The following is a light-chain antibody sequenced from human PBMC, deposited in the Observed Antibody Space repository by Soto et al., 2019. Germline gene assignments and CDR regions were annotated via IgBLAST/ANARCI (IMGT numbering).Light chain of an antibody. CDR3: QQYYSTPQT. J-gene: IGKJ4*01. CDR2: WAS. Sequence: DIVMTQSPDSLAVSLGERATINCKSSQSVLYSSNNKNYLAWYQQKPGQPPKLLIYWASTRESGVPDRFSGSGSGTDFNLTIRHLQAEDVAVYYCQQYYSTPQTFGGGTKVEI. CDR1: QSVLYSSNNKNY. V-gene: IGKV4-1*01.